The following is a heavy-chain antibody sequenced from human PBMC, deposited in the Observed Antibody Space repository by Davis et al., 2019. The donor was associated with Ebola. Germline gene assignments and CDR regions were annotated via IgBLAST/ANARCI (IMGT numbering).Heavy chain of an antibody. Sequence: GGSLRLSCAASGFTFSHYAMSWIRQAPGKGLEWVSSIHGRGGGTFYADSVKGRFTISRDNSKNTLSLQMNNLRVEDTAVYYCAKDGAVDYWGQGTLVTVSS. CDR2: IHGRGGGT. CDR3: AKDGAVDY. J-gene: IGHJ4*02. CDR1: GFTFSHYA. D-gene: IGHD3-16*01. V-gene: IGHV3-23*01.